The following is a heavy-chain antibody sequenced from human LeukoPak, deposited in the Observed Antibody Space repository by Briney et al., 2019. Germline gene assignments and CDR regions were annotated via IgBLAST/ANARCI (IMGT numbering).Heavy chain of an antibody. J-gene: IGHJ4*02. V-gene: IGHV3-74*01. D-gene: IGHD3-10*01. CDR1: GFTFSSYW. CDR2: INSDGSST. Sequence: PGGSLRLSCAASGFTFSSYWMHWVRQAPGKGLVWVSRINSDGSSTNYADSVKGRFIISRDNAKNTLSLQMNSLRAEDTAVYYCLIYGSGRWDWGQGTLVTVSS. CDR3: LIYGSGRWD.